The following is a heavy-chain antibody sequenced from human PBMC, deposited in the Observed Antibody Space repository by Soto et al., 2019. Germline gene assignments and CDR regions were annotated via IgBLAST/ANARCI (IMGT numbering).Heavy chain of an antibody. J-gene: IGHJ6*02. D-gene: IGHD6-13*01. CDR2: IYHSGST. CDR3: ARSPPNSSSWYSPYVYDVMEV. CDR1: GGSISSSNW. V-gene: IGHV4-4*02. Sequence: QVQLQESGPGLVKPSGTLSLTCAVSGGSISSSNWWSWVRQPPGKGLERIGEIYHSGSTNYNPSLTSQVSISVDKYKNLFSLKLSAVPAADTAVYYCARSPPNSSSWYSPYVYDVMEVWGQGTTVTVSS.